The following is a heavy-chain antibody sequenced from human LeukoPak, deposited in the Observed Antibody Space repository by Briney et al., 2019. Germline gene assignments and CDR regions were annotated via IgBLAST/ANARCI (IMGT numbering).Heavy chain of an antibody. CDR1: GFTFSNYN. CDR3: ARVMEYYYYYMDV. V-gene: IGHV3-21*01. D-gene: IGHD3-10*01. CDR2: ISSSSSYI. J-gene: IGHJ6*03. Sequence: GGSLRLSCAASGFTFSNYNMNWVRQAPGKGLEWVSSISSSSSYIYYADSVKGRFTISRDNAKNSLYLQMNSLRAEDTAVYYCARVMEYYYYYMDVWGKGTTVTISS.